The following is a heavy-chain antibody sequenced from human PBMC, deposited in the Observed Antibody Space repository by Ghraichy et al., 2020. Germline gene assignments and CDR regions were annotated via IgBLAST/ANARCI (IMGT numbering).Heavy chain of an antibody. CDR2: INHSGST. CDR3: ARGKSGPDIVVVPAAIDY. D-gene: IGHD2-2*02. J-gene: IGHJ4*02. CDR1: GGSFSGYY. V-gene: IGHV4-34*01. Sequence: SETLSLTCVVYGGSFSGYYWSWIRQPPGKGLEWIGEINHSGSTNYNPSLKSRVTISVDTSKNQFSLKLSSVTAADTAVYYCARGKSGPDIVVVPAAIDYWGQGTLVTVSS.